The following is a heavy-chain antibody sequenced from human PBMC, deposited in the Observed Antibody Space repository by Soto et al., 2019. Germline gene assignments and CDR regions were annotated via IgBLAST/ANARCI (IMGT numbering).Heavy chain of an antibody. D-gene: IGHD2-15*01. Sequence: GASVKVSCKASGYTFTSYGINWVRQATGQGLEWMGWMNPNSGNTGYAQKFQGRVTMTRNTSISTAYMELSSLRSEDTAVYYCARGVQYCSGGSCYEDYWGQGTLVAVSS. V-gene: IGHV1-8*02. CDR1: GYTFTSYG. CDR2: MNPNSGNT. CDR3: ARGVQYCSGGSCYEDY. J-gene: IGHJ4*02.